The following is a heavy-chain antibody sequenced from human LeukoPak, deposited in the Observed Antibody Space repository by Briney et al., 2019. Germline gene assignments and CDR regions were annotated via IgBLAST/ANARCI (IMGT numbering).Heavy chain of an antibody. CDR1: GFTFSSYG. V-gene: IGHV3-30*18. CDR2: ISYDGSNK. J-gene: IGHJ4*02. CDR3: AKNCGGDCRIFDY. Sequence: GGSLRLSCAASGFTFSSYGMHWVRQAPGKGLEWVAVISYDGSNKYYEDSVKGRFTISRDNSKNTLYLQMNSLRAEDTAVYYCAKNCGGDCRIFDYWGQGTLVTVS. D-gene: IGHD2-21*02.